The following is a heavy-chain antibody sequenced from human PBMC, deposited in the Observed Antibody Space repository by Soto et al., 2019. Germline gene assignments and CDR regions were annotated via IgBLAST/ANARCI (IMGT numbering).Heavy chain of an antibody. Sequence: ASVKVSCKVSGYTLTELSMHWVRQAPGKGLEWMGGFDPEDGETIYAQKFQGRVTMTKDTSTDTAYMELSSLRSEDTAVYYCATDRRIAAAGLDAFDIWGQGTMVTVSS. J-gene: IGHJ3*02. V-gene: IGHV1-24*01. CDR3: ATDRRIAAAGLDAFDI. CDR1: GYTLTELS. CDR2: FDPEDGET. D-gene: IGHD6-13*01.